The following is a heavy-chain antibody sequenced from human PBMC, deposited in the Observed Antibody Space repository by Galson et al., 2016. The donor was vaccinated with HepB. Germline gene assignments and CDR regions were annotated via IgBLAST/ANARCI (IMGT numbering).Heavy chain of an antibody. D-gene: IGHD2-8*01. V-gene: IGHV3-21*01. CDR2: ISSSSSYI. CDR3: ATYVDAFDI. J-gene: IGHJ3*02. CDR1: GFTFSSYS. Sequence: SLRLSCAASGFTFSSYSMNWVRQAPGKGLEWVSSISSSSSYIYYADSLMGRFTISRDNAKNSLYLQMNSRRAEDPAVYYCATYVDAFDIWGQGTMVTVSS.